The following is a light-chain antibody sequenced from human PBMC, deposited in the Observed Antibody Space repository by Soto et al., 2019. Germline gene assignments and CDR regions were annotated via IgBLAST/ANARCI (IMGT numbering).Light chain of an antibody. CDR3: QQSYSSPPT. J-gene: IGKJ1*01. CDR2: AAS. Sequence: DIQLTQSPCFLSASVGDRVTITCRASQGISRYLSWYQQKPGKAPKILIYAASTLQTGVPSRFSGSRSGPDFTLTISSLQPEDFATYYCQQSYSSPPTFGQGTKVDIK. V-gene: IGKV1-39*01. CDR1: QGISRY.